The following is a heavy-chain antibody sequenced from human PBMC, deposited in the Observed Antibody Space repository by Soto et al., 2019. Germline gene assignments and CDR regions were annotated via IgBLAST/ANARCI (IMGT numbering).Heavy chain of an antibody. V-gene: IGHV4-4*02. J-gene: IGHJ5*02. CDR3: AREIVTAGGNNYFDP. Sequence: PSETLSLTCGVSGGTVASSHWWSWVRQSPSRGLEWIGNVYHTGDTNFNPSLRSRVTFSVDKSNNQFSLRLTSLTAADTAVYFCAREIVTAGGNNYFDPWGPGTLVTVSS. D-gene: IGHD2-21*02. CDR1: GGTVASSHW. CDR2: VYHTGDT.